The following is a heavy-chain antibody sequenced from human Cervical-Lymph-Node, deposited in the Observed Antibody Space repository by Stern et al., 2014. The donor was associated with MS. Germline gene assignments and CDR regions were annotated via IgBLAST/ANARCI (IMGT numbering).Heavy chain of an antibody. CDR2: IYYRGSP. CDR1: GGSISSSSYY. Sequence: QVQLQESGPGLVKPSETLSLTCTVSGGSISSSSYYWGWIRQPPGKGLEWIGSIYYRGSPYYNPSLKRRVTISEDTSKNQFSRKRSSVTAADTAVYYCAREVGATVRVDYWGQGTLVTVSS. CDR3: AREVGATVRVDY. J-gene: IGHJ4*02. D-gene: IGHD1-26*01. V-gene: IGHV4-39*01.